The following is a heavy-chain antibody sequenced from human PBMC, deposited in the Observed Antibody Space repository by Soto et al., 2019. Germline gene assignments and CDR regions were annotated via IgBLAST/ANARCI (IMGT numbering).Heavy chain of an antibody. CDR2: IIPIFGTA. CDR3: ARAGGRHSGGIDY. Sequence: QVQLVQSGAEVKKPGSSVKVSCKASGGTFSSYSINWVRQAPGQGLEWMGEIIPIFGTANYAQKFQGRVTITADESTSTAYMELSSLRSEDTAVYHCARAGGRHSGGIDYWGQGTLVTVSS. CDR1: GGTFSSYS. D-gene: IGHD1-26*01. V-gene: IGHV1-69*01. J-gene: IGHJ4*02.